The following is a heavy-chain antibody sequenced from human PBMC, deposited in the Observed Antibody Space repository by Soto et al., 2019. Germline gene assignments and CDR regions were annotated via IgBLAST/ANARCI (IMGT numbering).Heavy chain of an antibody. CDR1: GYPFTAYY. Sequence: QVQLVQSGAEVKKPGASVKVSCKTSGYPFTAYYVHWLRQAPGQGLEWMGWINPNPGATHYALKLQGRVTMTGDSSVSTVYMQLSGLGSDYTAIYCRTRGGRETPRSPYDNWGRGTLVTVSS. CDR3: TRGGRETPRSPYDN. V-gene: IGHV1-2*02. CDR2: INPNPGAT. J-gene: IGHJ4*02. D-gene: IGHD1-26*01.